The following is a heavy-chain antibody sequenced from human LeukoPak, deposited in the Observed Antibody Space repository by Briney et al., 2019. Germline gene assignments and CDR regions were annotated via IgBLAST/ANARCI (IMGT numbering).Heavy chain of an antibody. Sequence: PGGSLRLSCAASGFAFSSYAMSWVRQAPGKGLEWVSAISGSGGSTYYADSVKGRFTISRDNSKNTLYLQMNSLRAEDTAVYYCAINRDILTGSPCAFDIWGQGTMVTVSS. CDR2: ISGSGGST. D-gene: IGHD3-9*01. V-gene: IGHV3-23*01. CDR1: GFAFSSYA. CDR3: AINRDILTGSPCAFDI. J-gene: IGHJ3*02.